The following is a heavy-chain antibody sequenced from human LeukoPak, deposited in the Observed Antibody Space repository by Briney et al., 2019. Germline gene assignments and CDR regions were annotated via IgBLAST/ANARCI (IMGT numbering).Heavy chain of an antibody. CDR3: ARDPAVGANGDYYNYGMDV. V-gene: IGHV4-4*07. D-gene: IGHD3-16*01. CDR1: GASLSSSY. CDR2: IYSSGST. Sequence: SETLSLTCTVSGASLSSSYWSWIRQPAGKGLEWIGRIYSSGSTSYNPSLKSRVTMSLDMSKNQFSLRLSSVTAADTAIYFCARDPAVGANGDYYNYGMDVWGQGTTVLVSS. J-gene: IGHJ6*02.